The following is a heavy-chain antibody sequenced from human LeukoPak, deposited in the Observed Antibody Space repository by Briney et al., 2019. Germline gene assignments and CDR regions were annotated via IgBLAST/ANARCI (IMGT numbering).Heavy chain of an antibody. J-gene: IGHJ6*03. Sequence: SETLSLTCTVSGGSISSSNYYWGWIRQPPGKGLEWIASIHYSETTYYNPSLKSRVTISVDTSKNHFSLKLSSVTAADTAVYYCAREHSSSSSNYMDVWGKGTTVTVSS. D-gene: IGHD6-6*01. CDR2: IHYSETT. CDR1: GGSISSSNYY. CDR3: AREHSSSSSNYMDV. V-gene: IGHV4-39*02.